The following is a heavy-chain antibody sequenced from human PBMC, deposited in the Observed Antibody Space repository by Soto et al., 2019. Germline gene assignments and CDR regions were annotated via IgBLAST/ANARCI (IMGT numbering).Heavy chain of an antibody. J-gene: IGHJ4*02. D-gene: IGHD6-13*01. CDR2: ISSSSSYI. CDR3: ARDKQPNLAAARTGGFDY. CDR1: GFTFSSYS. V-gene: IGHV3-21*01. Sequence: GGSLRLSCAASGFTFSSYSMNWVRQAPGKGLEWVSSISSSSSYIYYADSVKGRFTISRDNAKNSLYLQMNSLRAEDTAVYYCARDKQPNLAAARTGGFDYWGQGTLVTVSS.